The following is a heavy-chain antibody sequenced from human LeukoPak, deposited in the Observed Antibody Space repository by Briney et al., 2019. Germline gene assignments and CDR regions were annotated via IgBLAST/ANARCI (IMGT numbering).Heavy chain of an antibody. CDR2: IVGSST. J-gene: IGHJ4*02. D-gene: IGHD6-19*01. CDR3: TRDEPGSSWFN. CDR1: GFTVRDYH. Sequence: GGSLRLSCAASGFTVRDYHMSWIRQAPGKGLELVSAIVGSSTHHADSVKGRFTISRDNFKNTLNLQMNSLRAVDSAIYYCTRDEPGSSWFNWGQGTLVTVSS. V-gene: IGHV3-23*01.